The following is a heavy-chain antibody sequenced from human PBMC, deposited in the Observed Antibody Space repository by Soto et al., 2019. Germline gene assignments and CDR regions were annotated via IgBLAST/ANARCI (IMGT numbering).Heavy chain of an antibody. CDR3: ARGSLAARQSAPLPNYYYFDMDV. J-gene: IGHJ6*02. D-gene: IGHD6-6*01. CDR1: GGTFSSYA. CDR2: IIPIFETT. Sequence: QVQLVQSGAEVKKPGSSVKVSCKASGGTFSSYAISWVRQAPGQGLEWMGGIIPIFETTTYAQKFKGRVTITADESTSTAYMELSSVRSEDTAVYYCARGSLAARQSAPLPNYYYFDMDVWGQGTTVTVS. V-gene: IGHV1-69*01.